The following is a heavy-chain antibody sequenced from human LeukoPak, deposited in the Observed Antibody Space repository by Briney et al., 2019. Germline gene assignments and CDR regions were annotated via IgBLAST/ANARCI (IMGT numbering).Heavy chain of an antibody. V-gene: IGHV3-30*01. J-gene: IGHJ6*03. CDR3: ARDSDYYYMDV. Sequence: GGSLRLSCAASGFTFSSYAMPWVRQAPGKGLEWVAVISYDGSNKYYADSVKGRFTISRDNSKNTLYLQMNSLRAEDTAVYYCARDSDYYYMDVWGKGTTVTVSS. CDR2: ISYDGSNK. CDR1: GFTFSSYA.